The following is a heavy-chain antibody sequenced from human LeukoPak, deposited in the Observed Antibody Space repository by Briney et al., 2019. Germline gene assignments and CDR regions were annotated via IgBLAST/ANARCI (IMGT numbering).Heavy chain of an antibody. CDR2: ISGSGGST. V-gene: IGHV3-23*01. CDR1: GFTFSSYA. CDR3: ANRRRTTICGVVIIGAFDI. D-gene: IGHD3-3*01. Sequence: GGSLRLSCAASGFTFSSYAMSWVRQAPGKGLEWVSAISGSGGSTYYADSVRGRFTISRDNSKNTLYLQMNSLRAEDTAVYYCANRRRTTICGVVIIGAFDIWGQGTMVTVSS. J-gene: IGHJ3*02.